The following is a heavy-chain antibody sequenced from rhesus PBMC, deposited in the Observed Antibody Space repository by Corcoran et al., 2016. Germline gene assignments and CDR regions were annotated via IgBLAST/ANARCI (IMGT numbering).Heavy chain of an antibody. CDR1: GGSISSSY. J-gene: IGHJ2*01. CDR2: IYGSGSST. Sequence: QVQLQESGPGLVKPSETLSLTCAVSGGSISSSYWSWIRQAPGKGLEWIGYIYGSGSSTNYDPSLKSRVTLSVDTAKNQLFLKLSSVTAADTVVYYCASGFGYYYDSAPTGYFDLWGPGTPITISS. D-gene: IGHD3-28*01. V-gene: IGHV4-169*02. CDR3: ASGFGYYYDSAPTGYFDL.